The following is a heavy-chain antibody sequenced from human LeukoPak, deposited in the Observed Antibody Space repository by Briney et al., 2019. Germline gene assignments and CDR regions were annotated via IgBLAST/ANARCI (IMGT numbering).Heavy chain of an antibody. CDR1: GYTFTGYY. CDR3: ARGRSDYYLDS. Sequence: ASVKVSCKTSGYTFTGYYIHWVRQASGQGLEWVAWINPNSGGTKYSQQFQGRVTLTRDASISTAYMGLSRLTSDDTAVYYCARGRSDYYLDSWGQGTLVTVSS. J-gene: IGHJ4*02. D-gene: IGHD3-10*01. V-gene: IGHV1-2*02. CDR2: INPNSGGT.